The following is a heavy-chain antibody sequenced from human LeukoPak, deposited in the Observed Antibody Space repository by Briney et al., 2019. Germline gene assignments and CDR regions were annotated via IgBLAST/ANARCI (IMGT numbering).Heavy chain of an antibody. CDR2: IYPGDSDT. D-gene: IGHD2-2*01. Sequence: GESLKISCKGSGYSFTSYWIGWVRQMPGKGLEWIGIIYPGDSDTRYSPSFQGQVTISADKSISTAYLQWSSLKASDTAMYYCARLRARVVVPAAIDYWGQGTLVTVSS. J-gene: IGHJ4*02. V-gene: IGHV5-51*01. CDR1: GYSFTSYW. CDR3: ARLRARVVVPAAIDY.